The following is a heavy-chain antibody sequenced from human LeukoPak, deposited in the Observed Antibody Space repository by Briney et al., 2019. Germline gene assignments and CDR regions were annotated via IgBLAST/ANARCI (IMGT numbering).Heavy chain of an antibody. CDR3: ARAPPIAVVRYAFDI. Sequence: SETLSLTCTVSGGSISSGGYYWSWIRQDTGKGLEWIGYIYYSGSTYSNPSLKSRVTISVDTSKNQFSLKLSSVTAADTAVYYCARAPPIAVVRYAFDIWGQGIMVTVSS. CDR1: GGSISSGGYY. D-gene: IGHD3-10*01. J-gene: IGHJ3*02. CDR2: IYYSGST. V-gene: IGHV4-31*03.